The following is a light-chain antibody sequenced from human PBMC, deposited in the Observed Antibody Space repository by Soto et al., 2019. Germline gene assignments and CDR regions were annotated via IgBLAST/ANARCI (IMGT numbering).Light chain of an antibody. CDR1: SSDVGGYNY. Sequence: QSALTQPPSASGSPGHSVTISCTGTSSDVGGYNYVSCYQQHPGKAPQLMIYEVSRRPSGVPDRFSGSKSGNTASLTVSGLQAEDEADYYCSSYAGSNNLLFGGGTKVTVL. J-gene: IGLJ2*01. CDR2: EVS. V-gene: IGLV2-8*01. CDR3: SSYAGSNNLL.